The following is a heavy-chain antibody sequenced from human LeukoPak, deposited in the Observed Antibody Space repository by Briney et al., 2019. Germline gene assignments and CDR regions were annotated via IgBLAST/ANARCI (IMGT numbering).Heavy chain of an antibody. Sequence: SETLSLTCTVSGGYISSYYWSWIRQPPGKGLEWIGYIYYSGSTNYNPSLKSRVTISVDTSKNQFSLKLSSVTAADTAVYYCARHFSYGDAFDIWGQGTMVTVSS. CDR2: IYYSGST. CDR3: ARHFSYGDAFDI. D-gene: IGHD5-18*01. CDR1: GGYISSYY. J-gene: IGHJ3*02. V-gene: IGHV4-59*08.